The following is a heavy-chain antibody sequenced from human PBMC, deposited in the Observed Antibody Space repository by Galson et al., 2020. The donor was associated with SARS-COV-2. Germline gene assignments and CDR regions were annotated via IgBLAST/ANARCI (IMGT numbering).Heavy chain of an antibody. CDR3: ARGHNQITTLVVFFTGGSFYFDS. J-gene: IGHJ4*02. CDR2: INHSGSI. CDR1: GGSFNGYY. D-gene: IGHD3-22*01. V-gene: IGHV4-34*01. Sequence: SETLSLTCAVYGGSFNGYYWSWIRQSPGKGLEWIGEINHSGSINYNPSLKSRVNMSVDTSKNQFSLTLTSITVADTAVYYCARGHNQITTLVVFFTGGSFYFDSWGQGTLVTVSS.